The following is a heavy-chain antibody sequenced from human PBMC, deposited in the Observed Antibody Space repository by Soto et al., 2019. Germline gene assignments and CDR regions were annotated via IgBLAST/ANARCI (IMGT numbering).Heavy chain of an antibody. CDR2: MYYSGST. Sequence: PSETLCLTCTVSCGSISSYYWSWIRQPPWKGLEWIGYMYYSGSTNYNPSLKSRVTISVETSKNQSSLKPSSVTAADTAVYYWARRKYDVSGYYCHYFDYWGQGTLVTVST. CDR1: CGSISSYY. J-gene: IGHJ4*02. CDR3: ARRKYDVSGYYCHYFDY. V-gene: IGHV4-59*01. D-gene: IGHD3-22*01.